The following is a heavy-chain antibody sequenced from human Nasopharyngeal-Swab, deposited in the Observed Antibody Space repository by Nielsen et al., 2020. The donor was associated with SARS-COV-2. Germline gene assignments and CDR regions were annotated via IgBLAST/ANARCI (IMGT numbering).Heavy chain of an antibody. V-gene: IGHV3-23*01. D-gene: IGHD3-3*01. CDR2: ISGGSDST. CDR1: GFTFSNFA. Sequence: GGSLRLSCAASGFTFSNFAMSWVRQAPGKGLEWVSVISGGSDSTYYADSVKGRFTISRDNSKNTLYLQMNSLRAEDTAVYYCASLTYDFWSRMNVWGQGTTVTVSS. CDR3: ASLTYDFWSRMNV. J-gene: IGHJ6*02.